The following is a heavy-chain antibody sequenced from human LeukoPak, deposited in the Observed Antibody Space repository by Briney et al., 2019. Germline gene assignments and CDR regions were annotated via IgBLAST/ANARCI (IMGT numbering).Heavy chain of an antibody. Sequence: GGSLRLSCAASGFTFSSYWMHWVRQAPGMGLVWVSCINSGSSTHYADSVKGRFTISRDNAKNTLYLQMNSLRAEDTAVYYCASSRAYQYGMDVWGQGTTVTVSS. J-gene: IGHJ6*01. CDR3: ASSRAYQYGMDV. V-gene: IGHV3-74*01. CDR2: INSGSST. CDR1: GFTFSSYW.